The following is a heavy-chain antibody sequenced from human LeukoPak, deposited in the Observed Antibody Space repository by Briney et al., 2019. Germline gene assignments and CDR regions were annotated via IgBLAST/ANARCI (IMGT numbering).Heavy chain of an antibody. D-gene: IGHD4-17*01. V-gene: IGHV3-7*01. CDR2: IKQVGSEK. J-gene: IGHJ4*02. CDR3: ARHYGDYRRHPFDH. Sequence: GGSLRLSCAASGFTFSNYWMSWVRQAPGKGREWVANIKQVGSEKCYVDSVEGRFTISRDNAKKSLFLQMNSLRVEDTAVYYCARHYGDYRRHPFDHWGQGPLATVSS. CDR1: GFTFSNYW.